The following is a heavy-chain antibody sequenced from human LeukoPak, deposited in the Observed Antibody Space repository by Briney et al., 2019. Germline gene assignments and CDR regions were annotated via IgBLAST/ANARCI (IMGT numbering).Heavy chain of an antibody. V-gene: IGHV3-23*01. J-gene: IGHJ4*02. Sequence: GGSLRLSCAASGFTFNKNAISWVRQAPGKGLEWVSTIGGSGDKTFYADSVKGRFTISRDNSKNMVHLQMNSLTGEDTALYYCVRRGDASSGWGDHDFWGQGALVTASS. CDR2: IGGSGDKT. CDR3: VRRGDASSGWGDHDF. CDR1: GFTFNKNA. D-gene: IGHD6-19*01.